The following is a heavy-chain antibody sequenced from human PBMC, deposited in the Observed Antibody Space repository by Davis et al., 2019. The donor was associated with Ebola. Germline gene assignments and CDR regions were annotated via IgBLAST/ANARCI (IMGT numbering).Heavy chain of an antibody. CDR2: IGSTTNFI. CDR3: ARDGSNSYFDY. Sequence: PGGSLRLSCVVSGISFDNSWMNWVRQAPGKGLECVSSIGSTTNFIYYADSVKGRFTIFRDNAKNSLFLQMNSLRAEDTAVYYCARDGSNSYFDYWGQGNLVTVSS. D-gene: IGHD2-15*01. CDR1: GISFDNSW. V-gene: IGHV3-21*01. J-gene: IGHJ4*02.